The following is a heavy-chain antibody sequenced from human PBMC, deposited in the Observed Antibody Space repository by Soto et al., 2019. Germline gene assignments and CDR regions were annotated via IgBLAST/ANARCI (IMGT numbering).Heavy chain of an antibody. J-gene: IGHJ4*02. CDR1: GGSISSYY. D-gene: IGHD2-15*01. CDR3: ASEYCSGGSCRLDY. Sequence: SETLSLTCTVSGGSISSYYWSWILQPPGKGLEWIGYIYYSGSTNYNPSLKSRVTISVDTSKNQFSLKLSSVTAEDTAVYYCASEYCSGGSCRLDYWGQGTLVTVSS. CDR2: IYYSGST. V-gene: IGHV4-59*01.